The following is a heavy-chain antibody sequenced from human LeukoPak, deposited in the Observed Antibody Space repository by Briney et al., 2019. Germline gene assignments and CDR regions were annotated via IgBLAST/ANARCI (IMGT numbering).Heavy chain of an antibody. CDR2: VKKDGSEK. J-gene: IGHJ5*02. V-gene: IGHV3-7*01. CDR1: GFTFTDYW. Sequence: PGGSLRLSCADSGFTFTDYWMNWVRQAPGKGLEWVANVKKDGSEKYYVDSVKGRFTISRDNAKNSLYLQMNSLRAEDTAVYYCRTGHYDGSAWGQGTLVTVSS. D-gene: IGHD4-23*01. CDR3: RTGHYDGSA.